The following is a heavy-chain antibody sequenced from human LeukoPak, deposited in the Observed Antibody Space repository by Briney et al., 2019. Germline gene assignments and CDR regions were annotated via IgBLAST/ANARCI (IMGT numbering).Heavy chain of an antibody. CDR2: INPNSGGT. D-gene: IGHD2-2*01. Sequence: ASVKVSCKASGYTFTGYYMHWVRQAPGQGLEWMGWINPNSGGTNYAQKFQGRVTMTRDTSISTAYMELSRLRSDDTAVYYCARENIVVVPAAPRRGIDYWGQGTLVTVSS. V-gene: IGHV1-2*02. CDR1: GYTFTGYY. CDR3: ARENIVVVPAAPRRGIDY. J-gene: IGHJ4*02.